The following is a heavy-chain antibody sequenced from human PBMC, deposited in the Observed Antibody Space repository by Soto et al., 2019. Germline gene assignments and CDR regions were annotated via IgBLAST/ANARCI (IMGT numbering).Heavy chain of an antibody. CDR3: ARFPNGSFGTA. V-gene: IGHV3-48*02. J-gene: IGHJ4*02. D-gene: IGHD2-21*02. CDR1: GFSFSDYS. Sequence: LVESGGGLVYPGGYLRLSCVASGFSFSDYSMNWVRQAPGKGLQWVSYISSSSDNTYYADSVKGRFTVSRDNAKNALFLQMNSLSDDDPATYYCARFPNGSFGTAWGQGTRVTFSS. CDR2: ISSSSDNT.